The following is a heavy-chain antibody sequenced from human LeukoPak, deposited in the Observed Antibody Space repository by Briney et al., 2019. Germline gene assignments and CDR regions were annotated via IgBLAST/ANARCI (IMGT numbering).Heavy chain of an antibody. D-gene: IGHD3-10*01. Sequence: NAGNGNTKYSQKLQGRVTMTTDTSTSTAYMELRSLRSDDTAVYYCARDLSRTMVRGVCLDYWGQGTLVTVSS. V-gene: IGHV1-18*01. CDR3: ARDLSRTMVRGVCLDY. J-gene: IGHJ4*02. CDR2: NAGNGNT.